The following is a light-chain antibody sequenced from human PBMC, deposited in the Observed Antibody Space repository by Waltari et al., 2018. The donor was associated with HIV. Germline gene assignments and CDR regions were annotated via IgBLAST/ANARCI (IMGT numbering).Light chain of an antibody. J-gene: IGLJ2*01. CDR1: SSDVGSYNF. CDR3: CSYAGSSTYVV. Sequence: QSALTQPASVSGSPGQSITISCTGTSSDVGSYNFVSWYQQHPGNAPKLIIYEGDKRPSGGSYRFSGSKSGSTASLTISGLQAEDEADYYCCSYAGSSTYVVFGGGTQLTVL. CDR2: EGD. V-gene: IGLV2-23*01.